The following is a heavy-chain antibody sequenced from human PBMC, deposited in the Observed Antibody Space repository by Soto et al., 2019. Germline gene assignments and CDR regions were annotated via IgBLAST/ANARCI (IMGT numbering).Heavy chain of an antibody. CDR1: GFTFRTSG. CDR2: ALNDGSSK. V-gene: IGHV3-30*02. D-gene: IGHD6-19*01. J-gene: IGHJ4*02. Sequence: PGGSLRLSCVGSGFTFRTSGMHWVRQAPGKGLERVAVALNDGSSKFYADSVKGRFTISRDDSKNTLYLEMNRLRAEDTAVYYCVKDVGIAVALDSWGPGTLVTVSS. CDR3: VKDVGIAVALDS.